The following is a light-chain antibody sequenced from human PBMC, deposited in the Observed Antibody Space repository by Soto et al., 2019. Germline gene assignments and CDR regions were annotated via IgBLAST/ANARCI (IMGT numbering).Light chain of an antibody. CDR1: TSDIHDFNS. Sequence: QSVLAQPASVSGSPGQSITISCSGPTSDIHDFNSISWYRHHPGKAPRLIVYDVNKRPSGISPRFSGSKSGLTASLTISGLQGEYEATYYCSSFTSTLTYVFGTGTKCAVL. CDR2: DVN. V-gene: IGLV2-14*01. J-gene: IGLJ1*01. CDR3: SSFTSTLTYV.